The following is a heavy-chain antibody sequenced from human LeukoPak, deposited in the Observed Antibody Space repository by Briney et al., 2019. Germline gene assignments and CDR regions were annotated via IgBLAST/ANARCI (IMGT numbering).Heavy chain of an antibody. Sequence: ASVKVSCKASGYTFTNYGISWGRQAPGQGLEWMGSISAYNGNTNYAQKFQGRLTMTTDTSTSTAYMELRSLRSDDTAVYYRARRNYYFDYWGQGTLVTVSS. J-gene: IGHJ4*02. V-gene: IGHV1-18*01. CDR2: ISAYNGNT. CDR1: GYTFTNYG. CDR3: ARRNYYFDY.